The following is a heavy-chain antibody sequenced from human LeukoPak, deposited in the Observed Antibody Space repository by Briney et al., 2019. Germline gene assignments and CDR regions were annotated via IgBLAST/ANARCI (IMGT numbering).Heavy chain of an antibody. CDR2: IYYSGRA. V-gene: IGHV4-34*01. CDR3: ARRRYYDSTGYLD. D-gene: IGHD3-22*01. J-gene: IGHJ1*01. Sequence: SETLSLTCAVYGGSFSGYYWSWIRQPPGKGLEWIGEIYYSGRAYYNSSLKSRLTISVDTSWNQFSLTLVSVTAADTGVYYCARRRYYDSTGYLDWGQGTLVFVST. CDR1: GGSFSGYY.